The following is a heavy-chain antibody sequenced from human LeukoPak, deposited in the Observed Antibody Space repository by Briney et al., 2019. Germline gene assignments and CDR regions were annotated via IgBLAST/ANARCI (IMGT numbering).Heavy chain of an antibody. CDR3: AKDFGGGGVEVFDY. J-gene: IGHJ4*02. Sequence: GGSLRLSCAASGFTFDDYAMHWVRQAPGKGPEWVSGISWNSGTIGYADSVQGRFTISRDNAKNSLYLQMNSLRAEDTALYYCAKDFGGGGVEVFDYWGQGSLVTVSS. D-gene: IGHD3-10*01. CDR2: ISWNSGTI. CDR1: GFTFDDYA. V-gene: IGHV3-9*01.